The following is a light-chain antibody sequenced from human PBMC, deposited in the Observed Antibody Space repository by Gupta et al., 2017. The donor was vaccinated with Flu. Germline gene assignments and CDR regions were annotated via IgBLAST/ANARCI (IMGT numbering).Light chain of an antibody. CDR2: DAS. CDR1: QDISNY. V-gene: IGKV1-33*01. CDR3: QQDHNLPIT. Sequence: DIQMTQSPSSLSASVGDRVTITCQASQDISNYLNWYQQKPGKAPKLLIYDASNLETGVPSRFSGSGTGTDFTFTINSLQPEDFATYNCQQDHNLPITFGRGSKVDIK. J-gene: IGKJ4*01.